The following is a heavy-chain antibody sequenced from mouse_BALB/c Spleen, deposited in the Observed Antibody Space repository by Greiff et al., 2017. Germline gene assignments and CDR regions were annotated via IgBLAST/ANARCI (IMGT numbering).Heavy chain of an antibody. V-gene: IGHV5-6*02. J-gene: IGHJ4*01. CDR2: ISSGGSYT. D-gene: IGHD2-1*01. CDR3: ARYGNYNAMDY. Sequence: DVKLVESGGDLVKPGGSLKLSCAASGFTFSSYGMSWVRQTPDKRLEWVATISSGGSYTYYPDSVKGRFTISRDNAKNTLYLQMSSLKSEDTAMYYCARYGNYNAMDYWGQGTSVTVSS. CDR1: GFTFSSYG.